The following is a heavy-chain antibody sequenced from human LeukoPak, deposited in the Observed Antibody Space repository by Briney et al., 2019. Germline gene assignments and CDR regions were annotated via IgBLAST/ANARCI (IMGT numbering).Heavy chain of an antibody. CDR2: ITSGAGST. Sequence: GGSLRLSCDASGFSISDYYMSWIRQSPGKGLEWISYITSGAGSTKYADSVKGRFTISRDKAKNSVALQLNSLRAEDTAVYYCTIERRGTYYAFESWGQGTLVTVSS. D-gene: IGHD3-16*01. CDR1: GFSISDYY. V-gene: IGHV3-11*01. CDR3: TIERRGTYYAFES. J-gene: IGHJ4*02.